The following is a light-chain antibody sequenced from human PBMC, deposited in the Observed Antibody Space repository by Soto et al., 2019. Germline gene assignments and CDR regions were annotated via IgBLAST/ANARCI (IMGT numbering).Light chain of an antibody. CDR3: AAWDDSLNGPV. J-gene: IGLJ2*01. V-gene: IGLV1-44*01. CDR2: SNN. CDR1: SSNIGSNT. Sequence: QSVLTQPPSASGTPGQRVTISCSGSSSNIGSNTVNWYQQLPGTAPKLLIYSNNQRPSGVPDRFSGSKSGTSASLAISGLQSEDEGDYNCAAWDDSLNGPVFGGGTKPPS.